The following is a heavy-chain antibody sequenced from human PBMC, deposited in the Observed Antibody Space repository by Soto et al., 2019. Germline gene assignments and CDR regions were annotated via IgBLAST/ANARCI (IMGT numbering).Heavy chain of an antibody. CDR1: GGTFSSYA. CDR3: ARDRQYDFWSGYYRYYYGMDV. CDR2: IIPIFGTA. D-gene: IGHD3-3*01. V-gene: IGHV1-69*06. Sequence: QVQLVQSGAEVKKPGSSVKVSCKASGGTFSSYAISWVRQAPGQGLEWMGGIIPIFGTANYAQKFQGRVTITADKSTSTAYMELSSLRSEDMAVYYCARDRQYDFWSGYYRYYYGMDVWGQGTTVTVSS. J-gene: IGHJ6*02.